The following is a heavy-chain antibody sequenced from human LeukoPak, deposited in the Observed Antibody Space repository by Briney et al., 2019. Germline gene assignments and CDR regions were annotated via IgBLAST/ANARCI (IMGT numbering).Heavy chain of an antibody. D-gene: IGHD3-22*01. CDR1: GGSISSYY. CDR3: ARDLRSSGYYAFDY. CDR2: ISSSSSYI. J-gene: IGHJ4*02. Sequence: ETLALTCTVSGGSISSYYMSWIRQAPGKGLEWVSFISSSSSYIYYADSVKGRFTISRDNAKNSLYLQMNSLRAEDTAVYYCARDLRSSGYYAFDYWGQGTLVTVSS. V-gene: IGHV3-21*01.